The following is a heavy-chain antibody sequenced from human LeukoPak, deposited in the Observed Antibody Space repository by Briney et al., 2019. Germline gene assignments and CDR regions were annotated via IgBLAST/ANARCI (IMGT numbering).Heavy chain of an antibody. CDR3: ARNRRSYDSSGYQNYFAY. J-gene: IGHJ4*02. Sequence: SETLSLTCTVSGGSITSGAYYWGRIRQPPGQGLEWIGSINYSGSTYSNPSLKSRVTISVDTSKNQFSLKLISVTAADTAVYYCARNRRSYDSSGYQNYFAYWGQGTLVIVSS. D-gene: IGHD3-22*01. V-gene: IGHV4-39*01. CDR1: GGSITSGAYY. CDR2: INYSGST.